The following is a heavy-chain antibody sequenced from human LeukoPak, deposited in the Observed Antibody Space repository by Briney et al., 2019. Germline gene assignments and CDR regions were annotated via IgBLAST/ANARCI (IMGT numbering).Heavy chain of an antibody. D-gene: IGHD6-13*01. CDR1: GGSFSGYY. J-gene: IGHJ4*02. V-gene: IGHV4-34*01. Sequence: PSETLSLTCAVSGGSFSGYYWTWIRQPPGKGLEWIGEINHSGSANYNPSLKSRVTISVDTSKNQFSLKLNSVTAADTAVYYCARLGSSWYFGYWGQGTLVTVSS. CDR2: INHSGSA. CDR3: ARLGSSWYFGY.